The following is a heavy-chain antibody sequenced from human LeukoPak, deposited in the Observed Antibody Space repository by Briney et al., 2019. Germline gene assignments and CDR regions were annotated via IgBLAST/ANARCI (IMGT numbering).Heavy chain of an antibody. D-gene: IGHD5-24*01. Sequence: ASVKVSCKASGGTFNSYAISWVRQAPGQGLEWMGWINPNSGGTNYAQKFQGRVTMTRDTSISTAYMELSRLRSDDTAVYYCARAGKVEMATIRYDYWGQGTLVTVSS. V-gene: IGHV1-2*02. CDR2: INPNSGGT. J-gene: IGHJ4*02. CDR3: ARAGKVEMATIRYDY. CDR1: GGTFNSYA.